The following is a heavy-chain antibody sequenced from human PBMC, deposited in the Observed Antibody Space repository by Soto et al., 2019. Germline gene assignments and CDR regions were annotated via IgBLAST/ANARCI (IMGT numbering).Heavy chain of an antibody. J-gene: IGHJ1*01. CDR3: AAGAGEVWLSLVS. CDR2: VYYSGNT. CDR1: GGSISSDSYY. D-gene: IGHD3-16*01. V-gene: IGHV4-31*03. Sequence: QVQLQESGPGLVKPSQTLSLSCTVSGGSISSDSYYWTWIRQHPGKGLEWIGYVYYSGNTYYNPSLTSRLTTSVATTKTQFSPLPPSATAAAAAVDFCAAGAGEVWLSLVSWGQGTRVTASS.